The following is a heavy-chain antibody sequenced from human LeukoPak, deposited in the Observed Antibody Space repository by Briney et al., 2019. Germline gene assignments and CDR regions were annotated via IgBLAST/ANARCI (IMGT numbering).Heavy chain of an antibody. CDR1: GFTFDDYA. D-gene: IGHD1-26*01. J-gene: IGHJ4*02. CDR3: ALLPSGSYPWVR. CDR2: ISWNSGSI. Sequence: GGSLRLSCAASGFTFDDYAMHWVRQAPGKGLEWVSGISWNSGSIGYADSVKGRFTISRDNTKNSLYLQMNSPRAEDTALYYCALLPSGSYPWVRWGQGTLVTVSS. V-gene: IGHV3-9*01.